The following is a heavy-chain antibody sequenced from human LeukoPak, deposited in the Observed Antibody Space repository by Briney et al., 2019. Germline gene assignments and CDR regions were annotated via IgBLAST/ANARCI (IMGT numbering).Heavy chain of an antibody. D-gene: IGHD6-13*01. Sequence: GGSLRLSCAASGFTFSNHAMMWVRQAPGKGLEWVSSITGGGDTYYVDSVKGRFTVSRDNSKNTLYLQINSLTADDTALYYCAKGKAAGAVDWFDPWGQGTLVTVSS. J-gene: IGHJ5*02. V-gene: IGHV3-23*01. CDR1: GFTFSNHA. CDR2: ITGGGDT. CDR3: AKGKAAGAVDWFDP.